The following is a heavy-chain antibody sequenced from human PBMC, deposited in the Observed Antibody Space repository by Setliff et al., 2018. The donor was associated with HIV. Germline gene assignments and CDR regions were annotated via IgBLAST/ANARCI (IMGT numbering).Heavy chain of an antibody. J-gene: IGHJ5*02. V-gene: IGHV4-38-2*01. CDR2: IYQSGSI. CDR3: ARPRRVRSRARYWFDI. Sequence: SETLSLTCAASGYSINSGFSRAWIRQPPGQGPQWIGSIYQSGSIYYNPSLQSRVTISVDSSKNQFSLNLFSVTAADTAVYYCARPRRVRSRARYWFDIWGQGTLV. D-gene: IGHD2-21*01. CDR1: GYSINSGFS.